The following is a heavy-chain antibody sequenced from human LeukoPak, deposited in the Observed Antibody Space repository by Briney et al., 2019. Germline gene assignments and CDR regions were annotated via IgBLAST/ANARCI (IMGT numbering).Heavy chain of an antibody. CDR1: GGSISSYY. J-gene: IGHJ3*02. Sequence: SETLSLTCTVSGGSISSYYWSWIRQPPGKGLEGIGYIYYSGSTNYNPSLKSRVTISVDRSKNQFSLKLSSVTAADTAVYYCASVLAPNAFDIWGQGTMVTVSS. CDR3: ASVLAPNAFDI. CDR2: IYYSGST. D-gene: IGHD3-3*01. V-gene: IGHV4-59*12.